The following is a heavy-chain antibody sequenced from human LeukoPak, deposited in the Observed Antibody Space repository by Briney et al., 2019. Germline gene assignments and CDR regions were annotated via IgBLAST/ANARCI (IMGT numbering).Heavy chain of an antibody. CDR1: GYTFTDYY. CDR2: INPNSGGT. Sequence: ASVKVSCKASGYTFTDYYMHWVRQAPGQGLEWMGWINPNSGGTNYAQKFQGRVTMTRDMSTSTDYMELSSLRSEDTAIYYCARDNSVGDNAWWFDPWGQGTLVTVSS. J-gene: IGHJ5*02. V-gene: IGHV1-2*02. CDR3: ARDNSVGDNAWWFDP. D-gene: IGHD1-26*01.